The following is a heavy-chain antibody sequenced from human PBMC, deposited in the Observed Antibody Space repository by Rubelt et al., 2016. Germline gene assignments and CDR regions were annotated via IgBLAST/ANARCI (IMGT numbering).Heavy chain of an antibody. J-gene: IGHJ4*02. D-gene: IGHD7-27*01. Sequence: EVQLVESGGDLVQAGGSLRLSCVASDFTFSNYWMSWVRQAPGTGLEWVANVVNDESATDYVDSLKGRLTISRDNAKNTLYLQMNSLRVEDTAVYYCTRNNLWGRDYWRQGTLVTVSS. CDR1: DFTFSNYW. CDR3: TRNNLWGRDY. CDR2: VVNDESAT. V-gene: IGHV3-7*04.